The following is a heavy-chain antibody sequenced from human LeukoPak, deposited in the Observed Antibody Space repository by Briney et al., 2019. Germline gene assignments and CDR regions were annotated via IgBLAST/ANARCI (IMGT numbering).Heavy chain of an antibody. D-gene: IGHD3-9*01. J-gene: IGHJ4*02. Sequence: GGSLRLSCAASGFTFSSYAMSWVRQAPGKGLEWVSAISGSGGSTYYADSVKGRFTISRDNSKNTLYLQMNSLRAEDTAVYYCAKTPVLRYFDWLLWERYFDYWGQGTLVTVSS. CDR3: AKTPVLRYFDWLLWERYFDY. CDR1: GFTFSSYA. CDR2: ISGSGGST. V-gene: IGHV3-23*01.